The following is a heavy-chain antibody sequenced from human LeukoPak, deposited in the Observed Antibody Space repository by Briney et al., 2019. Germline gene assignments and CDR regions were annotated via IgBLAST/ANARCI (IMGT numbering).Heavy chain of an antibody. Sequence: ASVKVSCKASGYTFTGYYMHWVRQAPGQGLEWMGWINPNSGGTNYAQKFQGRVTMTRDTSISTAYMELSRLRSDDTAVYYCARVRHHVWGSYRYFDYWGQGTLVTVSS. J-gene: IGHJ4*02. CDR3: ARVRHHVWGSYRYFDY. CDR1: GYTFTGYY. D-gene: IGHD3-16*02. CDR2: INPNSGGT. V-gene: IGHV1-2*02.